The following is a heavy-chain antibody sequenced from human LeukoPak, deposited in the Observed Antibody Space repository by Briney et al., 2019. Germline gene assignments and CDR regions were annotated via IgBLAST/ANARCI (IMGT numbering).Heavy chain of an antibody. CDR2: ISSSSSTI. Sequence: GGSLRLSCAASGFTFSSYRMNWVRQAPGKGLEWVSYISSSSSTIYYADSVKGRFTISRDNAKNSLYLQMNSLRDEDTAVYYCARDPAYCGGDCYIAFDIWGQGTMVTVSS. D-gene: IGHD2-21*01. CDR3: ARDPAYCGGDCYIAFDI. J-gene: IGHJ3*02. V-gene: IGHV3-48*02. CDR1: GFTFSSYR.